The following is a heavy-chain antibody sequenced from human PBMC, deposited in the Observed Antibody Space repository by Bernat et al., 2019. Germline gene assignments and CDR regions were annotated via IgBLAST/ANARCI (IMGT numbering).Heavy chain of an antibody. CDR1: GGSFSGYS. CDR3: ARGDVVASDAFDI. D-gene: IGHD2-15*01. Sequence: QVQLQQWGAGLLKPSETLSLTCAVYGGSFSGYSWSWIRQPPGKGLEWSGEINHSGSTNYHPSLKSRVTISVDASKKQFSLKLSSVTAADTAVYYCARGDVVASDAFDIWGQGTMVTVSS. V-gene: IGHV4-34*01. J-gene: IGHJ3*02. CDR2: INHSGST.